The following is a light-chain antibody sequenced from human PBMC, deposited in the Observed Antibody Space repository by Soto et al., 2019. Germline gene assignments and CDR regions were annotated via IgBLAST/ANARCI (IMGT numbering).Light chain of an antibody. J-gene: IGKJ4*01. V-gene: IGKV3-20*01. CDR3: QQYDSSHLT. CDR1: QNVNSRY. CDR2: ATS. Sequence: ENVLTQSPGTLSLSPGERATLSCRASQNVNSRYLAWYQQKPGQAPSLPVYATSSRAAGIPDRFSGSGSGTDFTLTISRLEPEDFAVYYCQQYDSSHLTFGGGTKVEIK.